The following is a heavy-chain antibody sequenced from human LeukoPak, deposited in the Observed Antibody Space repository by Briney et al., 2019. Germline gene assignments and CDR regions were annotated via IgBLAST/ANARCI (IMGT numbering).Heavy chain of an antibody. J-gene: IGHJ6*02. CDR3: AMPFTYYYYGMDV. D-gene: IGHD2-2*01. Sequence: ASVKVSCKASGYTLTSYGISWVRQAPGQGLEWMGWISAYNGNTSYAQKLQGRVTMTTDTSTSTAYMELRSLRSDDTAVYYCAMPFTYYYYGMDVWGQGTTVTVSS. CDR2: ISAYNGNT. V-gene: IGHV1-18*01. CDR1: GYTLTSYG.